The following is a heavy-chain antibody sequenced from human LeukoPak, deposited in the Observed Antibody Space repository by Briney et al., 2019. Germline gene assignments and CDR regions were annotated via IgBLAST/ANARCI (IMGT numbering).Heavy chain of an antibody. CDR2: ISAYNGNT. D-gene: IGHD3-3*01. CDR3: ARNPNLRFLEWLPPTDY. J-gene: IGHJ4*02. CDR1: GYTFTSYG. Sequence: ASVKVSCKASGYTFTSYGISWVRQAPGQGLEWMGWISAYNGNTNYAQKLQGRVTMTTDTSTSTAYMELRSLRSDDTAVYYCARNPNLRFLEWLPPTDYWGQGTLVTVSS. V-gene: IGHV1-18*01.